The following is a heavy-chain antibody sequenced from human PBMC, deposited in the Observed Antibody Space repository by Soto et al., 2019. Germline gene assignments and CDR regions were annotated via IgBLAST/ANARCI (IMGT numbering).Heavy chain of an antibody. CDR2: IIPIFGTA. J-gene: IGHJ4*02. CDR3: ARGGYCSGGSCYPRIDY. CDR1: GGTFSSYA. Sequence: SVKVSCKASGGTFSSYAISWVRQAPGQGLEWMGGIIPIFGTANYAQKFQGRVTITADESTSTAYMELSSLRSEDTAVYYCARGGYCSGGSCYPRIDYWGQGTMVTVSS. V-gene: IGHV1-69*13. D-gene: IGHD2-15*01.